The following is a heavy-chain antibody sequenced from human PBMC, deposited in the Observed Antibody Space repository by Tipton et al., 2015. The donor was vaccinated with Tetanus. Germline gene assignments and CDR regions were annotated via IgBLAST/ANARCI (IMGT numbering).Heavy chain of an antibody. Sequence: TLSLTCTVSGGSMDGFCWSWIRQSAGKGLEWIGRVYRSGVTTYNPSLKSRVTMSMDASRNQFSLTLTSATLADTAVYYCARVLRYSTSGGWDDAFDIWGQGTLVTVSS. CDR3: ARVLRYSTSGGWDDAFDI. V-gene: IGHV4-4*07. D-gene: IGHD2-8*02. CDR1: GGSMDGFC. J-gene: IGHJ3*02. CDR2: VYRSGVT.